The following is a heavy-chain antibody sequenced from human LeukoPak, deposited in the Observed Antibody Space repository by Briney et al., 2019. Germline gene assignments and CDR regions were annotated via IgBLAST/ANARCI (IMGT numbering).Heavy chain of an antibody. D-gene: IGHD6-13*01. V-gene: IGHV4-34*01. CDR2: INHSGST. Sequence: PSETLSLTCAVYGGSFSGYYWSWIRQPPGKGLEWIGEINHSGSTNYNPSLKSRVTISVDTSKNQFSLKLSSVTAADTAVYYCARADIAAAGTEIDYWGQGTLVTVSS. CDR1: GGSFSGYY. J-gene: IGHJ4*02. CDR3: ARADIAAAGTEIDY.